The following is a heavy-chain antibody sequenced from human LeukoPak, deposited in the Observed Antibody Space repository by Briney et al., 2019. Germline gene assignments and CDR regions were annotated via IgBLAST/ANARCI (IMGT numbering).Heavy chain of an antibody. CDR2: FDPDDGET. D-gene: IGHD6-13*01. V-gene: IGHV1-24*01. CDR1: GYTLTELS. Sequence: ASVKVSCKVSGYTLTELSMHWVRQAPGKGLEWMGGFDPDDGETIYAQKFQGRVTMTEDTSTDTAYMELSSLRSEDTAVYYCATTRIAAAGTPAKYYYYMDVWGKGTTVTVSS. CDR3: ATTRIAAAGTPAKYYYYMDV. J-gene: IGHJ6*03.